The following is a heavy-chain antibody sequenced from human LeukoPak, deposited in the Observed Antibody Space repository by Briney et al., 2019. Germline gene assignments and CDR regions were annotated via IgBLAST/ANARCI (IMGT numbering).Heavy chain of an antibody. CDR3: TTGTNYYDSSGSDY. D-gene: IGHD3-22*01. CDR2: IKSKTDGGTT. V-gene: IGHV3-15*01. CDR1: GFTFSNAC. J-gene: IGHJ4*02. Sequence: GGSLRLSCAASGFTFSNACMSWVRQAPGKGLEWVGGIKSKTDGGTTDYAAPVKGRFTISRDDSKNTLYLQMNSLKTEDTAVYYCTTGTNYYDSSGSDYWGQGTLVTVSS.